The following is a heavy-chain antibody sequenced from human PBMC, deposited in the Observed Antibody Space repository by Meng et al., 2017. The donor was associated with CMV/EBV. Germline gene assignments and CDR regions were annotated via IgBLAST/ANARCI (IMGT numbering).Heavy chain of an antibody. CDR1: GYTFTSYY. CDR3: TRASFSRYCSSTSCYYGMDV. Sequence: ASVKVSCKASGYTFTSYYMHWVRQAPGQGLEWMGIINPSGGSTSYAQKFQGRVTMTRDTSTSTVYMELNSLKTEDTAVYYCTRASFSRYCSSTSCYYGMDVWGQGTTVTVSS. D-gene: IGHD2-2*01. CDR2: INPSGGST. J-gene: IGHJ6*02. V-gene: IGHV1-46*03.